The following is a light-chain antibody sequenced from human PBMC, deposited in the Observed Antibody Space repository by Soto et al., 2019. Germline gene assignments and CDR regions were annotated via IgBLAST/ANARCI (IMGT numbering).Light chain of an antibody. Sequence: EIVLTQSPATLSLSPGERATLSCRASQSVSSYLAWYQQKPVQAPRLLIYDASNRATGIPARFRGSGSGTDFTLTISSLEPEDFAVYYCQQRSNWPPVYTFGQGTKLEIK. CDR3: QQRSNWPPVYT. V-gene: IGKV3-11*01. CDR2: DAS. CDR1: QSVSSY. J-gene: IGKJ2*01.